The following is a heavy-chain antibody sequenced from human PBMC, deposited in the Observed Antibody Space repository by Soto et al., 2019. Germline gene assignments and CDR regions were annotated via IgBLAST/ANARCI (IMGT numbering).Heavy chain of an antibody. J-gene: IGHJ5*02. Sequence: GGSLRLSCAASGFTFSSYDMHWVRQATGKGLEWVSAIGTAGDTYYPGSVKGRFTISRENAKNSLYLQMNSLRAEDTAVYYCARGEGWGLHYSAAGTPGFTFDPWGQGTLVTVSS. CDR3: ARGEGWGLHYSAAGTPGFTFDP. CDR2: IGTAGDT. CDR1: GFTFSSYD. D-gene: IGHD6-13*01. V-gene: IGHV3-13*01.